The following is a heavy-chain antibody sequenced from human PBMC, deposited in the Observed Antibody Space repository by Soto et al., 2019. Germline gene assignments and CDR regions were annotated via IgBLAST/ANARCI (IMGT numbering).Heavy chain of an antibody. Sequence: QVQLVQSGAEVKKPGSSVKVSCKASGGTFSSYAISWVRQAPGQGLEWMGGIIPIFGTASYAQKFQGRVTITADESTSTAYMELSSLRSQDTAVYYCASHSSGWYYFDYWGQGTLVTVSS. CDR2: IIPIFGTA. V-gene: IGHV1-69*01. J-gene: IGHJ4*02. CDR1: GGTFSSYA. CDR3: ASHSSGWYYFDY. D-gene: IGHD6-19*01.